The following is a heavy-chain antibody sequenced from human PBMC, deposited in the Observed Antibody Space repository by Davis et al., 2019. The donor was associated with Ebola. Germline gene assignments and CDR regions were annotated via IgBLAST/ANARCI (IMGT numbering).Heavy chain of an antibody. CDR3: ARRPYQRMATRYGMDV. V-gene: IGHV4-39*01. CDR1: GGSISSSSYY. D-gene: IGHD2-2*01. J-gene: IGHJ6*02. Sequence: PGGSLRLSCTVSGGSISSSSYYWGWIRQPPGKGLEWIGSIYYSGSTYYNPSLKSRVTISVDTSKNQFSLKLSSVTAADTAVYYCARRPYQRMATRYGMDVWGQGTTVTVSS. CDR2: IYYSGST.